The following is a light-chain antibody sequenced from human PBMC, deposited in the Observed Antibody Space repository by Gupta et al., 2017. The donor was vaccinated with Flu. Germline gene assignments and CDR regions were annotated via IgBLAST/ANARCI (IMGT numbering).Light chain of an antibody. J-gene: IGLJ3*02. CDR2: EDY. V-gene: IGLV6-57*01. Sequence: FLLSQPHSVSGSPGETVTISCTRSSGNIASNYVQWYQQRPGSSPTTVIYEDYQRPSGVPDRFSGSIDRSSNAASLSISGMKTEDEADYYCQSYDSSSEVFGGGTKLTVL. CDR3: QSYDSSSEV. CDR1: SGNIASNY.